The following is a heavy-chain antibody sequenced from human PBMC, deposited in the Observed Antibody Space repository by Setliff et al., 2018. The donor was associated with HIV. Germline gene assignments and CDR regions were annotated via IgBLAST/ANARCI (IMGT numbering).Heavy chain of an antibody. CDR3: ARGVQRDIVVVIGSTPFDT. J-gene: IGHJ4*02. CDR2: VSDGGT. D-gene: IGHD2-15*01. V-gene: IGHV4-4*02. Sequence: PSETLSLTCTVLGASVSMPGWWGWVRQSPGKRLEWIGEVSDGGTKYNPSLQGRATTSVDRSKNQFSLKLTSVTAADTAVFYCARGVQRDIVVVIGSTPFDTWGQGTLVTVSS. CDR1: GASVSMPGW.